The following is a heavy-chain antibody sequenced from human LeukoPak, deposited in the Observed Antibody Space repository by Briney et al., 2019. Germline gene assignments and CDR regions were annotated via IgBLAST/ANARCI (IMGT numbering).Heavy chain of an antibody. J-gene: IGHJ4*02. CDR3: TTGKKRSGWYRYFEY. CDR1: GFTFTNAW. V-gene: IGHV3-15*01. Sequence: GGSLRLSCAASGFTFTNAWVIWVRQAPGKGLEWVGRKGQPDGGTPDYAAAVKGRFTILRDESKHTLYLQMNSLKNEDPAVYYCTTGKKRSGWYRYFEYWGQGPLVSVSS. CDR2: KGQPDGGTP. D-gene: IGHD6-19*01.